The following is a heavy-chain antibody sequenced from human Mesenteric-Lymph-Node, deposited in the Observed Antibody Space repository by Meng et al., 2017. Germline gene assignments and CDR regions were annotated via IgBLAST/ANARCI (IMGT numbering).Heavy chain of an antibody. J-gene: IGHJ4*02. D-gene: IGHD6-19*01. CDR2: ICYSGST. V-gene: IGHV4-31*01. CDR1: GCARSTSGVG. CDR3: AGRLAGLRTYYFDY. Sequence: KESGPSLVKPTQTLTLNCTFSGCARSTSGVGVGWIRQPSGKALEWIGYICYSGSTYYNPSLKSLVTISVDKSNNQFSLNLSSLTAADTSIYYCAGRLAGLRTYYFDYWGQGTLVTVSS.